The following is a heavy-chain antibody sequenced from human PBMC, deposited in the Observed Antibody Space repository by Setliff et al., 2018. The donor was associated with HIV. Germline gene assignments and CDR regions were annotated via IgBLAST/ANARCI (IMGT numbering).Heavy chain of an antibody. V-gene: IGHV1-2*02. Sequence: GASVKVSCKASGYTFTGYHIHWVRQAPGQRLEWMGWINAGSGNTKYSQRFQGRVTMTRDTSISTAYMELSRLRSDDTAVYYCARTLPQYTNLFDYWGQGTLVTVSS. CDR1: GYTFTGYH. D-gene: IGHD5-18*01. J-gene: IGHJ4*02. CDR2: INAGSGNT. CDR3: ARTLPQYTNLFDY.